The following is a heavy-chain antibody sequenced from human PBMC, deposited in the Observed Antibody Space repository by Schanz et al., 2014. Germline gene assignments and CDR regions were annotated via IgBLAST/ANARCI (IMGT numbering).Heavy chain of an antibody. D-gene: IGHD5-12*01. Sequence: EVQLVESGGGLVRPGDSLRLSCAASGFTFSSYNINWVRQAPGKGLEWISSMYINSGSTQYADSVKGRFIISRDSSKNTLFLQMNSLRAEDTAVYFCARDGGRDGYNLAFDVWGQGTLVTVSS. CDR2: MYINSGST. CDR3: ARDGGRDGYNLAFDV. J-gene: IGHJ3*01. CDR1: GFTFSSYN. V-gene: IGHV3-21*02.